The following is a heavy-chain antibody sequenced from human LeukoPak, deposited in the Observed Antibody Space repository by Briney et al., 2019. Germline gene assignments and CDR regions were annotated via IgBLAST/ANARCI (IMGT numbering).Heavy chain of an antibody. D-gene: IGHD2-2*01. V-gene: IGHV3-23*01. CDR1: GFTFSSYA. CDR2: ISGSGGST. J-gene: IGHJ4*02. CDR3: AKPPRYCSSTSCHTADY. Sequence: GGSLRLSCAASGFTFSSYAMSWVRQAPGKGLEWVSAISGSGGSTYYADSVKGRFTISRDNSKNTLYLQMNSLTAEDTAVYYCAKPPRYCSSTSCHTADYWGQGTLVTVSS.